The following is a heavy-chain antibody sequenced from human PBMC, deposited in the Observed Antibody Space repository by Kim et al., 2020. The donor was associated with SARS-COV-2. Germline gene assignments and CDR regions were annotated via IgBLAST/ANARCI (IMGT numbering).Heavy chain of an antibody. CDR2: NP. J-gene: IGHJ4*02. Sequence: NPTIAHVCTGRFVFSLDTSVSTAYLQISSLRSEDTAVYYCARDRGSILDYWGQGTLVTVSS. D-gene: IGHD6-13*01. CDR3: ARDRGSILDY. V-gene: IGHV7-4-1*02.